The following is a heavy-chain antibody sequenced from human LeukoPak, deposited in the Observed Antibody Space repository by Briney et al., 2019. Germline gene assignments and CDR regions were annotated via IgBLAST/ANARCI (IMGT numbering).Heavy chain of an antibody. CDR3: AKIGVIGNWYYDV. D-gene: IGHD3-10*01. J-gene: IGHJ2*01. V-gene: IGHV3-23*01. Sequence: PGGSLRLSCAASGFTFSYFEMNWVRQAPWKGPEWVSSISSGSDYTYYADSVKGRFTISRDNSKNTLYLQMNSLRAGDTAIYYCAKIGVIGNWYYDVWGRSTLVTVSS. CDR1: GFTFSYFE. CDR2: ISSGSDYT.